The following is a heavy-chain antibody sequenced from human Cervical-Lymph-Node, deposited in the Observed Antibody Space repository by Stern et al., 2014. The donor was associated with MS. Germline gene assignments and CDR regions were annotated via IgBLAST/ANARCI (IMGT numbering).Heavy chain of an antibody. CDR2: IIPLIGSP. D-gene: IGHD6-6*01. J-gene: IGHJ3*01. Sequence: QVQLVQSGAEVKKPGSSLRVSCKSSGGAFSSYTVNWMRQAPGQGLEWMGGIIPLIGSPNYAQKFQGRVTITADKSTTTVYLELSSLRSEDTAMYYCASGGIPARPNTGVDAFDFWGQGTMVTVSA. CDR3: ASGGIPARPNTGVDAFDF. CDR1: GGAFSSYT. V-gene: IGHV1-69*06.